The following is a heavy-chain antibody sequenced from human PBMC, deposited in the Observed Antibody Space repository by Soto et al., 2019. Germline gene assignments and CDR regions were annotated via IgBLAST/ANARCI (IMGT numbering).Heavy chain of an antibody. CDR1: GGSFRDYY. CDR3: ARLPGECTTATCYAFRRGDY. D-gene: IGHD2-2*01. Sequence: QVYLQQWGAGLLKPSETLSLTCDVYGGSFRDYYWNWVRQTPGKGLECIAEIDHSGSTNYNPSLKSRGTTSLHTSKHQFSLNLTSVTAAATAVYYCARLPGECTTATCYAFRRGDYWGQGTLVTVSS. J-gene: IGHJ4*02. V-gene: IGHV4-34*02. CDR2: IDHSGST.